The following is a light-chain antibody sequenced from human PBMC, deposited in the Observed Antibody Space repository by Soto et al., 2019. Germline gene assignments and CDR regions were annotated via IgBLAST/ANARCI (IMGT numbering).Light chain of an antibody. CDR1: HGISSY. V-gene: IGKV1-9*01. J-gene: IGKJ5*01. CDR3: QQLNTYLIT. CDR2: AAS. Sequence: IQLTQSPSSLSASVGDRVTITCRASHGISSYLAWYQQKPGKALKLLIYAASTLQSGVPSRFSGSGSGTDFTLTISSLQPEDFATYYCQQLNTYLITFGQGTRLEIK.